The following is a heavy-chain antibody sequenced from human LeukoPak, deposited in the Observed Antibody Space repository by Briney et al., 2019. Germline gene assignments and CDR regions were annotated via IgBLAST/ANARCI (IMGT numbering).Heavy chain of an antibody. CDR2: INPSGGST. J-gene: IGHJ4*02. Sequence: GASVKVSCTASGYTFTSNYMHWVRQAPGQGLEWMGIINPSGGSTSYAQKFQGRVTMTRDTSTSTVYMELSSLRSEDTAVYYCARDHYYYGSGSYYNPLGYWGQGTLVTVSS. CDR3: ARDHYYYGSGSYYNPLGY. CDR1: GYTFTSNY. V-gene: IGHV1-46*01. D-gene: IGHD3-10*01.